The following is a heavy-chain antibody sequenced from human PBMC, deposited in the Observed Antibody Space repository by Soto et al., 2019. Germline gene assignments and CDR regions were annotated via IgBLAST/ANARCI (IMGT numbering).Heavy chain of an antibody. CDR3: ARVMFNAGRSYYYYGMDV. V-gene: IGHV6-1*01. J-gene: IGHJ6*02. D-gene: IGHD3-10*02. CDR2: TYYRSKWYN. CDR1: GDSVSSNSAA. Sequence: QVQLQQSGPGLVKPSQTLSLTCAISGDSVSSNSAAWNWIRQSPSRGLEWLGRTYYRSKWYNDYAVSVKSRITITPDTSKNQFSLQLNSVTPEDTAVYYCARVMFNAGRSYYYYGMDVWGQGTTVTVSS.